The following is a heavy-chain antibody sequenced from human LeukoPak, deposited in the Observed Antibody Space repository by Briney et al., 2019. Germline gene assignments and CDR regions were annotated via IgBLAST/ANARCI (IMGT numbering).Heavy chain of an antibody. Sequence: GGSLRLSXAASGFTFDDYAMHWVRQAPGKGVEWVSDFSWNSGSIRYADSVKGRFTLSRDNAQNSLHLQMNSLRAEDMALYYCAKGSGGSSPDDYYYYMDVWGKGTTVTVPS. CDR1: GFTFDDYA. V-gene: IGHV3-9*03. J-gene: IGHJ6*03. CDR2: FSWNSGSI. D-gene: IGHD2-15*01. CDR3: AKGSGGSSPDDYYYYMDV.